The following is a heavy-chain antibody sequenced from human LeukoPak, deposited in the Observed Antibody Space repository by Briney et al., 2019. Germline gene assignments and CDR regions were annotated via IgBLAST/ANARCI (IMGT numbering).Heavy chain of an antibody. J-gene: IGHJ4*02. CDR3: ARSYYYDTRALQY. CDR1: GGSFSGYY. D-gene: IGHD3-22*01. CDR2: INHSGST. V-gene: IGHV4-34*01. Sequence: SETLSLTCAVYGGSFSGYYWSWIRQPPGKGLEWIGEINHSGSTNYNPSLKSRVTISVDTSKNQFSLKLSSVTAADTAVYYCARSYYYDTRALQYWGQGTLVTVSS.